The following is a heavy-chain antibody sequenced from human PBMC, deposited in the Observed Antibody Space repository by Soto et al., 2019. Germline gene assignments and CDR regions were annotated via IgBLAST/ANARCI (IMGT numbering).Heavy chain of an antibody. D-gene: IGHD6-13*01. CDR1: GFTFSSYS. CDR2: ISSSSSYI. J-gene: IGHJ6*02. CDR3: ARDLYSSSWGYYYYYGMDV. Sequence: EVQLVESGGGLVKPGGSLRLSCAASGFTFSSYSMNWVRQAPGKGLEWVSSISSSSSYIYYADSVKGRFTISRDNAKNSLYLQMNSLRAEDTAVYYWARDLYSSSWGYYYYYGMDVWGQGTTVTVSS. V-gene: IGHV3-21*01.